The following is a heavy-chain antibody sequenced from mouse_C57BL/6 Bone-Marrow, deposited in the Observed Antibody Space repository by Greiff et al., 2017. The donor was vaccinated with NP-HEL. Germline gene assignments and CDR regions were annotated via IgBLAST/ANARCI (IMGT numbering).Heavy chain of an antibody. D-gene: IGHD2-2*01. Sequence: EVQLQQSGAELVRPGASVKLSCTASGFNIKDDYMHWVKQRPEQGLAWIGWIDPENGDTEYASKFQGKATITADTSSNTAYLQLSSLTSEDTAVYYCTSLYGYDDEAYWGQGTLVTVSA. V-gene: IGHV14-4*01. J-gene: IGHJ3*01. CDR2: IDPENGDT. CDR3: TSLYGYDDEAY. CDR1: GFNIKDDY.